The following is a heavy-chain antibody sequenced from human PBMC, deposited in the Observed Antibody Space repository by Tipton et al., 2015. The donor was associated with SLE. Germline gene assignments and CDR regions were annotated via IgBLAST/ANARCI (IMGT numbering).Heavy chain of an antibody. CDR2: VYYGGST. V-gene: IGHV4-39*07. J-gene: IGHJ4*02. CDR1: GGSINSSSSY. Sequence: TLSLTCTVSGGSINSSSSYWGWMRQSPGKGLEWIANVYYGGSTYYNPALKSRGTISVDTSKNQFYLRLNSVTAADTAVYYCARFPTYHFDLWGQGTLVTVSS. CDR3: ARFPTYHFDL. D-gene: IGHD2-2*01.